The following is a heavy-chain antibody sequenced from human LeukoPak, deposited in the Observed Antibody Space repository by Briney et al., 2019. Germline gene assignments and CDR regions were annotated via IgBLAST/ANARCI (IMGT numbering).Heavy chain of an antibody. J-gene: IGHJ6*02. V-gene: IGHV1-46*01. D-gene: IGHD3-16*01. CDR2: INPSGGST. CDR1: GYTFTNYY. Sequence: ASVKVSCKASGYTFTNYYIHWVRQAPGQGLEWMGIINPSGGSTSYAQKFQGRVTMTRDTSTSTVYMELSSLRSEDTAVYFCARSQGGTPYYYHGMDVWGQGTTVTVSS. CDR3: ARSQGGTPYYYHGMDV.